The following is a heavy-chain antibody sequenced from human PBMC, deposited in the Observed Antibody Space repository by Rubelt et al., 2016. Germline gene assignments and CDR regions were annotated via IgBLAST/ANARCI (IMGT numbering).Heavy chain of an antibody. CDR3: AQGYCSSTSCYTDVFDY. CDR2: INHSGST. CDR1: GGSFSGYY. J-gene: IGHJ4*02. D-gene: IGHD2-2*02. V-gene: IGHV4-34*01. Sequence: QVQLQQWGAGLLKPSETLSLTCAVYGGSFSGYYWSWIRQPPGKGLEWIGEINHSGSTNYNPSLKSRVTISVDTAKNQFSLKLSSVTAAATAVYYCAQGYCSSTSCYTDVFDYWGQGTLVTVSS.